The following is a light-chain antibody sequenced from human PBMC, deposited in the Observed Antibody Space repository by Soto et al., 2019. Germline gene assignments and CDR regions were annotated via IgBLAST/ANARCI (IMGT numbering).Light chain of an antibody. CDR3: QTWGTGIVV. CDR2: LNSDGSH. Sequence: QRVLTQSPSASASLGASVKLTCTLSSGHSNYAIAWHQQQPQKGPRPLIQLNSDGSHSKGDGIPDRFSGSSSGAERYLTISSLQSEDEADYYCQTWGTGIVVFGGGTKLTVL. CDR1: SGHSNYA. V-gene: IGLV4-69*01. J-gene: IGLJ3*02.